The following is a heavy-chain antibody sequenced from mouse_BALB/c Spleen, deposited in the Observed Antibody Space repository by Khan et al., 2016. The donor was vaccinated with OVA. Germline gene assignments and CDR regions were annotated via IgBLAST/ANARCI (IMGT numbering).Heavy chain of an antibody. CDR3: ARHGYFAWFAY. CDR1: GYSFTSYY. CDR2: IDPFNGGT. D-gene: IGHD2-3*01. V-gene: IGHV1S135*01. J-gene: IGHJ3*01. Sequence: VQLQQSGPELMKPGASVKISCKASGYSFTSYYIHWVKQSHGKSLEWIGYIDPFNGGTSYNPKFKGKATLTVDKSSSTVYMHLSSLTSDDSAVNYCARHGYFAWFAYWGQGTLVTVSA.